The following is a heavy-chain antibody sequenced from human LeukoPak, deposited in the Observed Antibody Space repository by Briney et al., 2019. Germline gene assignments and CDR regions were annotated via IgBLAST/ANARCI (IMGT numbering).Heavy chain of an antibody. D-gene: IGHD1-26*01. Sequence: ASVEVSCKASGYTFTGCYMHWVRQAPGQGLEWMGWINPNSGGTNYAEKFQGRVTMTRDTSISTAYMELRSLRSDDTAVYYCARELSMEWELLDGDFDYWGQGTLVTVSS. CDR2: INPNSGGT. V-gene: IGHV1-2*02. CDR1: GYTFTGCY. J-gene: IGHJ4*02. CDR3: ARELSMEWELLDGDFDY.